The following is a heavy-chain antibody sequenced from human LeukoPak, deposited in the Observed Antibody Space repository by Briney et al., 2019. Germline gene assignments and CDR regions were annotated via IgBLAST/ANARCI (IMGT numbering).Heavy chain of an antibody. D-gene: IGHD3-10*01. V-gene: IGHV3-74*03. CDR3: AKSKFGELWA. Sequence: GGSLRLSCAASGFTFSSYWMHWVRQAPGKGLVWVSRINSDGSSITYADSMKGRFTISRENAKNTVYLQMNSLRAEDTALYYCAKSKFGELWAWGQGTLVTVSS. CDR2: INSDGSSI. J-gene: IGHJ4*02. CDR1: GFTFSSYW.